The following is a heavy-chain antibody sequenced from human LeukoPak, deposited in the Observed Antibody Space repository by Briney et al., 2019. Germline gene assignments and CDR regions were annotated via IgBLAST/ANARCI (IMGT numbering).Heavy chain of an antibody. D-gene: IGHD1-26*01. CDR3: TRNSIVGATVHWFDY. V-gene: IGHV3-49*03. J-gene: IGHJ4*02. CDR2: IRSKAYGGTT. CDR1: GFTFGDYA. Sequence: RGGSLRLSCTASGFTFGDYAMSWFRQAPGKGLEWVGFIRSKAYGGTTEYAASVKGRFTISRDDSKSIAYLQMNSLKTEDTAVYYCTRNSIVGATVHWFDYWGQGTLVTVSS.